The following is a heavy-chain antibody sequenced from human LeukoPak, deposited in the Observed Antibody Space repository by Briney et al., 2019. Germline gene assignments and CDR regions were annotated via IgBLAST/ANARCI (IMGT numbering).Heavy chain of an antibody. Sequence: PGGSLRLSCAASGFTFSSYSMNWVRQAPGKGLEWVSFISSSSSYIYYADSLKGRFTISRDNAKNSLYLQMNSLTAEDTAVYYCASAGYTYGRTSLGYFDYWGQGTLVTVSS. CDR2: ISSSSSYI. CDR1: GFTFSSYS. D-gene: IGHD5-18*01. J-gene: IGHJ4*02. CDR3: ASAGYTYGRTSLGYFDY. V-gene: IGHV3-21*01.